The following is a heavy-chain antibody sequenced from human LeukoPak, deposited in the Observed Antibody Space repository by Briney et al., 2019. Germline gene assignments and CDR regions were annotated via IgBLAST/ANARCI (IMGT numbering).Heavy chain of an antibody. D-gene: IGHD3-3*01. CDR1: GGSISSYY. V-gene: IGHV4-39*01. CDR2: IYYSGSA. Sequence: PSETLSLTCTVSGGSISSYYWGWIRQPPGKGLEWVGSIYYSGSAYYNPSPKSRVTISVDTSKNQFSLKLSSVTAADTAVYYCARHPYDFWSGYLYSDYWGQGTLVTVSS. CDR3: ARHPYDFWSGYLYSDY. J-gene: IGHJ4*02.